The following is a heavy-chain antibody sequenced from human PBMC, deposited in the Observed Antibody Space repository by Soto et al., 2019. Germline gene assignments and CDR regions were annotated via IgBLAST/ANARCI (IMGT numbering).Heavy chain of an antibody. V-gene: IGHV4-30-4*01. CDR3: ARDRYYGSGTYYNFYSGMDV. J-gene: IGHJ6*02. D-gene: IGHD3-10*01. CDR1: GGSINSGDYY. CDR2: IFHSGST. Sequence: SETLSLTCTVSGGSINSGDYYWTWVRQPPGKGLEWIGNIFHSGSTYYTPSLQTRVTISLDTSKNHFSLKLSSVTPADTAVYYCARDRYYGSGTYYNFYSGMDVWGQGTTVTVSS.